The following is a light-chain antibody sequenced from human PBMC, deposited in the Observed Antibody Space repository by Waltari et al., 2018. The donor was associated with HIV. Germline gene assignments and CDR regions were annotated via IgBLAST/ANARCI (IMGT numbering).Light chain of an antibody. Sequence: QSVLTQPPSASGTPGQRVTISCSGSSSNIGSNTVNWYQQLPGAAPKLLIYTNNQRPSGVPDRFSGSKSGTAASLAISGVQSEDEADYYCAAWDDSLSGVFFGGGTKLTVL. CDR1: SSNIGSNT. J-gene: IGLJ2*01. CDR3: AAWDDSLSGVF. V-gene: IGLV1-44*01. CDR2: TNN.